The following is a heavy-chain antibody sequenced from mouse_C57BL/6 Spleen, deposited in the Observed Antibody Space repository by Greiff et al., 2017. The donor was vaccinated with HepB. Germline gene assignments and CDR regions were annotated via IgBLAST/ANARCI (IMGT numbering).Heavy chain of an antibody. J-gene: IGHJ2*01. CDR3: TRVQKVYGSSYYFDY. CDR2: IYPGNSDT. Sequence: VQLQQSGTVLARPGASVKMSCKTSGYTFTSYWMHWVKQRPGQGLEWIGAIYPGNSDTSYNQKFKGKAKLTAVTSASTAYMELSSLTNEDSAVYYCTRVQKVYGSSYYFDYWGQGTTLTVSS. CDR1: GYTFTSYW. D-gene: IGHD1-1*01. V-gene: IGHV1-5*01.